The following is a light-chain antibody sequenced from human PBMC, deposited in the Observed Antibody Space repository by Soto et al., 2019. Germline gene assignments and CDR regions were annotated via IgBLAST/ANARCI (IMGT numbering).Light chain of an antibody. CDR3: SSYTSSSPPYV. CDR2: DVS. CDR1: SSDVGGYNY. J-gene: IGLJ1*01. Sequence: QSALTQPASVSGSPGQSITISCTGTSSDVGGYNYVSWYQQHPGKAPKLMIYDVSNRPSGVSNRFSGSKSGNTASLTIYGLQAEDEADYYCSSYTSSSPPYVFGTGTKLTVL. V-gene: IGLV2-14*01.